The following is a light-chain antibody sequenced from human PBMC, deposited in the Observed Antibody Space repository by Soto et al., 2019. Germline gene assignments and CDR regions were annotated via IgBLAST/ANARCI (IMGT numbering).Light chain of an antibody. CDR2: GAS. CDR3: QQYNNWPRT. CDR1: QSVSSN. V-gene: IGKV3-15*01. J-gene: IGKJ2*01. Sequence: EIVMTQSPATLSVSPGERATLSCRASQSVSSNLAWYQQTPGQAPRLLIYGASTRATGIPARFSGSGSGTEFTLTISSLQSEDFAVYYCQQYNNWPRTFGPGTKLEIK.